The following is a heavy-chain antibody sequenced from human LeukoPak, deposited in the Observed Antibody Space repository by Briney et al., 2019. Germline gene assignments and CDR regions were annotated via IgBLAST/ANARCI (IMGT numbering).Heavy chain of an antibody. D-gene: IGHD3-16*02. CDR1: GGTFSSYA. V-gene: IGHV1-69*05. Sequence: SVKVSCKASGGTFSSYAISWVRQAPGQGLEWMGGIIPIFGTANYAQKFQGRVTITTDESTSTAYMKMSSLRSEDTAVYYCARAPYVGGVIVNFDYWGQGTLVTVSS. CDR2: IIPIFGTA. CDR3: ARAPYVGGVIVNFDY. J-gene: IGHJ4*02.